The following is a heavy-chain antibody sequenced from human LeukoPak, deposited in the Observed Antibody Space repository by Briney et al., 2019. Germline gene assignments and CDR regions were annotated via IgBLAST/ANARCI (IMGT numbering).Heavy chain of an antibody. V-gene: IGHV4-38-2*02. D-gene: IGHD3-9*01. CDR1: GSSISSSYL. Sequence: PSETLSLTCTVSGSSISSSYLWGWIRQPPGKGLEWIGSIYHSGITYYTSSLKSRVTISVDTSKNQFSLRLNSVTAADTAVYYCARGPDYDILTGYYIDYWGQGTLVTVSS. J-gene: IGHJ4*02. CDR2: IYHSGIT. CDR3: ARGPDYDILTGYYIDY.